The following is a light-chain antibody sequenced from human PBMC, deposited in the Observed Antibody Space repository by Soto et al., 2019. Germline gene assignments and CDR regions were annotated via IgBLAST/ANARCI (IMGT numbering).Light chain of an antibody. V-gene: IGLV1-40*01. CDR2: GNT. CDR1: SSNIGAGHE. CDR3: QSYDNRLSGGV. J-gene: IGLJ3*02. Sequence: QSVLTQPPSVSGAPGQRATISCTGSSSNIGAGHEVHWYQQLPGTAPKLLMYGNTNRPSGVPDRFSGSLAGTSASLAITGRQPEDESDYYCQSYDNRLSGGVVGGGTKLTVL.